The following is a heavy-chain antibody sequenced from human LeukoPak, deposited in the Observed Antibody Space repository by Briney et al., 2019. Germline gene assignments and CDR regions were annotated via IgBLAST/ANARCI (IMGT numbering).Heavy chain of an antibody. CDR2: ISSSSSYI. Sequence: GGSLRLSCAASGFTFSSYSMNWVRQAPGKGLEWVSSISSSSSYIYYADSVKGRFTISRDNAKISLYLQMNSLRAEDTAVYYCARDYEVATRTHFDYWGQGTLVTVSS. CDR1: GFTFSSYS. V-gene: IGHV3-21*01. CDR3: ARDYEVATRTHFDY. J-gene: IGHJ4*02. D-gene: IGHD5-12*01.